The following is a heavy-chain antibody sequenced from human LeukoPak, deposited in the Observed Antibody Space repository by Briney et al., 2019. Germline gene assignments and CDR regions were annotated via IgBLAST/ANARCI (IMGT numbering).Heavy chain of an antibody. J-gene: IGHJ4*02. D-gene: IGHD3-9*01. Sequence: GRSLGLSCAACVFTFSIYWMQRARGARGKGRVWGLGINNEGSITTCADSVKGRTTSSGYNAKNTMYLERKRMTVKEAADYECTRASDWAVIDYWGQGTPVTASS. CDR3: TRASDWAVIDY. CDR1: VFTFSIYW. V-gene: IGHV3-74*01. CDR2: INNEGSIT.